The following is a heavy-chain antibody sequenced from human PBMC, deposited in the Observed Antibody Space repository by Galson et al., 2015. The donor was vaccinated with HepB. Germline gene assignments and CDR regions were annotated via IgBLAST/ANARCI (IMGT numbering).Heavy chain of an antibody. J-gene: IGHJ4*02. CDR3: ARDLEGLTASGSYGAY. CDR1: GGTFSSYA. CDR2: IIPIFGTA. V-gene: IGHV1-69*13. D-gene: IGHD1-26*01. Sequence: SVKVSCKASGGTFSSYAISWVRQAPGQGLEWMGGIIPIFGTANYAQKFQGRVTITADESTSTAYMELSSLRSEDTAVYYCARDLEGLTASGSYGAYWGQGTLVTVSS.